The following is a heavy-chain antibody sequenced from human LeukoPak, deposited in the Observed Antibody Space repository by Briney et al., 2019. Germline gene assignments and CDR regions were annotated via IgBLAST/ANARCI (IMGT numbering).Heavy chain of an antibody. CDR1: GGSISSGGHY. CDR3: ARVYGTGNSYMAFDY. V-gene: IGHV4-30-2*01. D-gene: IGHD1-1*01. Sequence: PSETLSLTCTVSGGSISSGGHYWSWLRHPPGKGLEWIGYIYHTGVTYFNPSLKSRVTISVDRSKNQFSLKLSSVTVADTAFYYCARVYGTGNSYMAFDYWGQGTLVTVSS. J-gene: IGHJ4*02. CDR2: IYHTGVT.